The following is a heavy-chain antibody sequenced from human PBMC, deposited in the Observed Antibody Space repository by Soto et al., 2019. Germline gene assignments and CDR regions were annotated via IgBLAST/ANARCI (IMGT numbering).Heavy chain of an antibody. J-gene: IGHJ4*02. CDR3: ARGRYGDY. CDR1: GYTLKSCG. D-gene: IGHD1-1*01. Sequence: ASVKVCCXESGYTLKSCGISWVRQAPGQGLEWMGWISAYNGNTNYAQKLQGRVTVTRDTSTSTAYMELRSLRSDDTAVYYCARGRYGDYWGQGALVTVSS. V-gene: IGHV1-18*01. CDR2: ISAYNGNT.